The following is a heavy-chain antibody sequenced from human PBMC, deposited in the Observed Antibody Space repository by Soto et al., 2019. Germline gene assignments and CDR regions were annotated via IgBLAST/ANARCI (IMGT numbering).Heavy chain of an antibody. J-gene: IGHJ4*02. CDR3: ARGLQPTDKYYFDY. Sequence: ASVKVSFKASGYTFTSYGISWVRQAPGQGLEWMGWISAYNGNTNYAQKLQGRVTMTTDTSTSTAYMELRSLRSDDTAVYYCARGLQPTDKYYFDYWGQGTLVTVSS. V-gene: IGHV1-18*01. CDR2: ISAYNGNT. D-gene: IGHD4-4*01. CDR1: GYTFTSYG.